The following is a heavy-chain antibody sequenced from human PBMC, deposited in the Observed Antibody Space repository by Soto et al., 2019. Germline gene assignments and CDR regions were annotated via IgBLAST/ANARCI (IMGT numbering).Heavy chain of an antibody. CDR3: AVRKTGSYFDY. CDR1: GFTFSNYA. V-gene: IGHV3-23*01. J-gene: IGHJ4*02. Sequence: EVQLLESGGGLVQPGGTLGLSCAASGFTFSNYAMSWVRQAPGKGLEWVSGIGASGDGTYYADSVKGWFIISRDNSKNTLHLDMNSLRAEDTAVYSCAVRKTGSYFDYWGQGTLVTVSS. CDR2: IGASGDGT. D-gene: IGHD1-26*01.